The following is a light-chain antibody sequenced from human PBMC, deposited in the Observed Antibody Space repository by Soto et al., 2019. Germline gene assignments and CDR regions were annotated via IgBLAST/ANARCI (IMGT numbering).Light chain of an antibody. Sequence: EIVLTQSPGTLSLSPGERATLSCRASQSVSSDLAWYQQKPGQAPRLLNYGAFSRATGISDKYSGSGSGTDFTLTISRLEPEDFAVYYCQQYGTSPITFGQGTRLEIK. J-gene: IGKJ5*01. CDR3: QQYGTSPIT. CDR1: QSVSSD. CDR2: GAF. V-gene: IGKV3-20*01.